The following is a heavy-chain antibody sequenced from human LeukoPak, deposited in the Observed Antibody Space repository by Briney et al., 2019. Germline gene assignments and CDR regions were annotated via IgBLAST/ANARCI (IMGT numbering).Heavy chain of an antibody. CDR1: GFTFSYYT. V-gene: IGHV3-21*01. J-gene: IGHJ5*02. Sequence: GGSLRLSCAASGFTFSYYTMSWVRQASGKGLEWVSSISSTGSSIYYADSVKGRFTISRDNAKNSLYLQMSSLRVEDTAVYYCARDDVAWNDVHWFDPWGQGTLVTVSS. CDR2: ISSTGSSI. D-gene: IGHD1-1*01. CDR3: ARDDVAWNDVHWFDP.